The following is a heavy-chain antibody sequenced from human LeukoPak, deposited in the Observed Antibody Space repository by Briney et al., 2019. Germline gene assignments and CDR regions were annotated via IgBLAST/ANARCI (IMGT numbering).Heavy chain of an antibody. CDR3: AKDLHVRSSSTVTTGGVDS. Sequence: GGSLRLSCVASGFTFSSYAMSWVRKTPGKGLEWVSVISNSAGNAYYADSVKGRFTISRDNSKNTLYLQRNSLRAEDTAVYYCAKDLHVRSSSTVTTGGVDSWGQGTLVTVSS. CDR2: ISNSAGNA. J-gene: IGHJ4*02. CDR1: GFTFSSYA. D-gene: IGHD4-17*01. V-gene: IGHV3-23*01.